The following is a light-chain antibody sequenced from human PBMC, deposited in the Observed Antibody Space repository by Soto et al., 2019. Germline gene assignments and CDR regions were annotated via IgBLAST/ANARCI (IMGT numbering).Light chain of an antibody. CDR3: QQYKKWPRT. CDR1: QSVSSN. Sequence: IVITQFPATLAVSPGERATLSCGASQSVSSNFAWYQQKPGQAPRLLIYDASTRATGIPARFSGSGSGTEFTLTISSLQSEDFAVYYCQQYKKWPRTFGHGTKVDIK. CDR2: DAS. J-gene: IGKJ1*01. V-gene: IGKV3-15*01.